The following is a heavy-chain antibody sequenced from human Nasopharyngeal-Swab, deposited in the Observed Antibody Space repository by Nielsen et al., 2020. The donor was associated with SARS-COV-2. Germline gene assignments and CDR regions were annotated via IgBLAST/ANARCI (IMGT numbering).Heavy chain of an antibody. Sequence: GGSLRLSCAASGFTVSSNYMNWVRQAPGKGLEWVSVIYSGGSTYYADSVKGRFTISRHISRNTLYLQMNSLRAEDTAVYFCAGGGSGYDPLDYWGQGTLVTVSS. CDR2: IYSGGST. CDR1: GFTVSSNY. V-gene: IGHV3-53*04. J-gene: IGHJ4*02. D-gene: IGHD5-12*01. CDR3: AGGGSGYDPLDY.